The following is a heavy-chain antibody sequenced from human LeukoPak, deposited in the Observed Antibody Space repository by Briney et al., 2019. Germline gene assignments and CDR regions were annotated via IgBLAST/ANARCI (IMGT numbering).Heavy chain of an antibody. CDR3: ARMFCTTGTTDNWFDP. CDR2: ISAYNGNT. J-gene: IGHJ5*02. Sequence: ASVKVSCKASGCTFTSYGISWVRQAPGQGLGWMGWISAYNGNTNFAQKLQGRVTMTTDTSTSTAYMELRSLRSDDTAVYYCARMFCTTGTTDNWFDPWGQGTLVTVSS. V-gene: IGHV1-18*01. D-gene: IGHD1-1*01. CDR1: GCTFTSYG.